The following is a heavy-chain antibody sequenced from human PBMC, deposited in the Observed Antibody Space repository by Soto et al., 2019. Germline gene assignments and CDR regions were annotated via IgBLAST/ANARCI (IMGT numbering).Heavy chain of an antibody. D-gene: IGHD2-15*01. V-gene: IGHV4-39*01. CDR1: GDSISSSNYF. Sequence: ETLSLTCTVSGDSISSSNYFWGWIRQPPGKGLEWIGTILYSGSTYYNASLKRRVTISVDTSQNQFSLKLTSVTAADTALYYCARRYFDYWGQGSLVTVSS. J-gene: IGHJ4*02. CDR2: ILYSGST. CDR3: ARRYFDY.